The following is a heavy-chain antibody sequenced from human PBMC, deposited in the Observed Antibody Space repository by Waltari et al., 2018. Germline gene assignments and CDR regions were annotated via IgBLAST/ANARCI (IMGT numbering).Heavy chain of an antibody. CDR2: IYYSGST. CDR1: GGPITIPS. D-gene: IGHD3-10*01. J-gene: IGHJ4*02. CDR3: ARGRGSYYGSGSSDY. V-gene: IGHV4-59*11. Sequence: QVQLQESGPGLVKPSATLSLTCTISGGPITIPSCIWIRPPPGKGLEWIGYIYYSGSTNYNPSLKSRVTISVDTSKNQVSLKLSSVTDADTAVYYCARGRGSYYGSGSSDYWGQGTLVTVSS.